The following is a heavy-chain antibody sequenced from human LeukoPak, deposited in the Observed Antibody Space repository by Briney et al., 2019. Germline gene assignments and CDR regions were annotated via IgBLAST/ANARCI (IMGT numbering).Heavy chain of an antibody. CDR2: ISSSSSTI. CDR1: GFSFSTFG. Sequence: GGSLRLSCAASGFSFSTFGMHWVRQAPGKGLEWVSYISSSSSTIYYADSVKGRFTISRDNAKNSLYLQMNSLRAEDTAVYYCARYDSSGPDYWGQGTLVTVSS. D-gene: IGHD3-22*01. V-gene: IGHV3-48*01. J-gene: IGHJ4*02. CDR3: ARYDSSGPDY.